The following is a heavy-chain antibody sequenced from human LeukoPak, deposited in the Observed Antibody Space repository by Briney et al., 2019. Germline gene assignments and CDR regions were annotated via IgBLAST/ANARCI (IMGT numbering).Heavy chain of an antibody. Sequence: GGSLRLSCAASGFTFDDYAMHWVGQAPGKGLAWVSGISWNSGSTVYADSVKGRFTIPRDNAKNSLYLQMNSLRAEDTALYYCAKDLNYGITHSFDYWGQGTLDTVSS. CDR1: GFTFDDYA. D-gene: IGHD3-9*01. CDR2: ISWNSGST. V-gene: IGHV3-9*01. CDR3: AKDLNYGITHSFDY. J-gene: IGHJ4*02.